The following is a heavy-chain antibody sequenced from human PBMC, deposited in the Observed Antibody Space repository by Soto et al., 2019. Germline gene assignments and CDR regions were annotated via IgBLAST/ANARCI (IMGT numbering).Heavy chain of an antibody. CDR1: GFTFSVYW. Sequence: GGSLRLSSAASGFTFSVYWMSWVRQAPGKGLEWVATICDDGSNKYYADSVKGRITISRDNSKNTLYLQMNSLRAEDTAVYYCARDMTEVIAARSQNWFDPWGQGTLVTVSS. CDR2: ICDDGSNK. J-gene: IGHJ5*02. V-gene: IGHV3-33*08. CDR3: ARDMTEVIAARSQNWFDP. D-gene: IGHD6-6*01.